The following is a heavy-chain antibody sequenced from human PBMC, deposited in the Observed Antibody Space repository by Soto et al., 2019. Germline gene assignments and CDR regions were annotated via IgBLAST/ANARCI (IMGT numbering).Heavy chain of an antibody. CDR3: ARSAGSGTYRDF. J-gene: IGHJ4*02. CDR1: GGSISHYY. D-gene: IGHD3-10*01. Sequence: SETLSLTCTVSGGSISHYYGSWIRQPPGKGLEWIGFIYYTGSTNYNPSLKSRVTISVDTSKNQFSLKLNSVTAADTAVYYCARSAGSGTYRDFWGQGTLVTVS. CDR2: IYYTGST. V-gene: IGHV4-59*01.